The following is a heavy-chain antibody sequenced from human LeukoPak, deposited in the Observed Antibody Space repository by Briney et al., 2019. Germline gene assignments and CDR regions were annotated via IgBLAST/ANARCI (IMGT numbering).Heavy chain of an antibody. Sequence: GGSLRLSCAASGFTFSDYYMSWIRQAPGKGLEWVSYISSSSSYTNYADSVKGRFTISRDNAKNSLYLQMNSLRAEDTAVYYCARDGKLYCSGGSCYRDYYFDYWAREPWSPSPQ. D-gene: IGHD2-15*01. J-gene: IGHJ4*02. CDR3: ARDGKLYCSGGSCYRDYYFDY. CDR1: GFTFSDYY. CDR2: ISSSSSYT. V-gene: IGHV3-11*05.